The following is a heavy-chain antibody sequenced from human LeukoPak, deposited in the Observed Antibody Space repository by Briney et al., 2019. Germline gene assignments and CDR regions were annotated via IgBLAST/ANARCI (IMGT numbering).Heavy chain of an antibody. CDR3: ARTTPGSFDY. CDR2: INPSGGST. Sequence: ASVKVSCKASGYTFTSYGISWVRQAPGQGLEWMGIINPSGGSTSYAQKFQGRVTMTRDTSTSTVYMELSSLRSEDTAVYYCARTTPGSFDYWGQGTLVTVSS. D-gene: IGHD3-10*01. CDR1: GYTFTSYG. J-gene: IGHJ4*02. V-gene: IGHV1-46*01.